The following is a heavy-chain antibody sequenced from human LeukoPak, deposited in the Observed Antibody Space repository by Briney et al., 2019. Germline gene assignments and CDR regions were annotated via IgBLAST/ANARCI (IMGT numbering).Heavy chain of an antibody. J-gene: IGHJ3*02. CDR3: ARDRSSAGAFDI. CDR2: INPSGGST. D-gene: IGHD6-19*01. V-gene: IGHV1-46*01. Sequence: GASVKVSCKASGYTFTSYYMHWVRQAPGQGLEWMGIINPSGGSTGYAQKFQGRVTMTRDTSTSTVYMELSSLRSEDTAVYYCARDRSSAGAFDIWGQGTMVTVSS. CDR1: GYTFTSYY.